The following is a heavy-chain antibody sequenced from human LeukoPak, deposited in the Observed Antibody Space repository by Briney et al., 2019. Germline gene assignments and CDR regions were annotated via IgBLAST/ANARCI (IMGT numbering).Heavy chain of an antibody. Sequence: LSLTXXVSGVXISTYYWNWIRQPAGKGLEWIGRIHLSGSNSYHPSLKSRATMSVDTSRNQFSLKLTSVTAADTAIYYCAGDPGYGYNSGKPFDIWGQGTMVTISS. V-gene: IGHV4-4*07. CDR3: AGDPGYGYNSGKPFDI. CDR1: GVXISTYY. CDR2: IHLSGSN. D-gene: IGHD1-1*01. J-gene: IGHJ3*02.